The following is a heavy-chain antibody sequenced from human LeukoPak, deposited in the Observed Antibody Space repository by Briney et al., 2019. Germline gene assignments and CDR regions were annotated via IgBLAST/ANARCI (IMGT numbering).Heavy chain of an antibody. Sequence: GGSLRLSCAASGFTFSTYAMSWVRQAPGKGLEWVSAISGPGGSTYYADSVKGRFTLSRDNSKNMVHLQMNSLRAEDTAVYYCAKDSLPTIVGATRFDYWGQGTLVTVSS. CDR2: ISGPGGST. D-gene: IGHD1-26*01. V-gene: IGHV3-23*01. CDR1: GFTFSTYA. J-gene: IGHJ4*02. CDR3: AKDSLPTIVGATRFDY.